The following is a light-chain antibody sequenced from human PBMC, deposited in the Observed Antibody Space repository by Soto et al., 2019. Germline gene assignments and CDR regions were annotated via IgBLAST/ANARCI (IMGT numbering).Light chain of an antibody. CDR2: WAS. CDR3: QQHYSAPPA. Sequence: DFVMTQSPDSLAVSLGERATINCKSSQSVLSSSNNKNYLTWYQQKPGQPPKLLIYWASTRESGVPDRFSGSGSGTDFTLTISSLQAEDVAFYYCQQHYSAPPAFGGGTKVELE. V-gene: IGKV4-1*01. J-gene: IGKJ4*01. CDR1: QSVLSSSNNKNY.